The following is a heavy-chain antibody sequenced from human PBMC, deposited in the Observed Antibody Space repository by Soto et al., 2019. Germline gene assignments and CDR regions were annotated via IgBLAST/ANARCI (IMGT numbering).Heavy chain of an antibody. CDR1: GYSFTSYW. Sequence: GESLKISCKGSGYSFTSYWISWVRQMPGKGLEWMGRIDPSDSYTNYSPSFQGHVTISADKSLSTAYLQWSSLKASDTAMYYCARWGPLYSNYVPPWDWFDPWGQGTLVTVSS. CDR3: ARWGPLYSNYVPPWDWFDP. D-gene: IGHD4-4*01. J-gene: IGHJ5*02. CDR2: IDPSDSYT. V-gene: IGHV5-10-1*01.